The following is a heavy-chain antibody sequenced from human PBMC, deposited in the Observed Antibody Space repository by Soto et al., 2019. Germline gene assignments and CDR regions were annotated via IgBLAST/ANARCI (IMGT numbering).Heavy chain of an antibody. J-gene: IGHJ6*02. D-gene: IGHD2-15*01. Sequence: SETLSLTCAVSGASISSDNRWTWVRQPPGEGLEWIGEISQSGTTKYNPSLASRVTISVDKSKNQFSLRLTSMTAADTAVYYRAKKVPAALRLYYFFGLDVWGQGTTVTVSS. CDR2: ISQSGTT. CDR3: AKKVPAALRLYYFFGLDV. CDR1: GASISSDNR. V-gene: IGHV4-4*02.